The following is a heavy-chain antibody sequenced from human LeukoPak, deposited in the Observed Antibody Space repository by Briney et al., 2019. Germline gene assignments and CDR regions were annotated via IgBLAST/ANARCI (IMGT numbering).Heavy chain of an antibody. CDR2: INSAYGNT. D-gene: IGHD6-13*01. V-gene: IGHV1-3*01. CDR3: ARDSYMAAADTWFDP. J-gene: IGHJ5*02. Sequence: ASVTVSCKASGYTFTPYAIHWVRQAPGQTREWMGWINSAYGNTKYSQKFQGRVTITSDTSATSAYMEVHSLTSEDTAIYYCARDSYMAAADTWFDPWGQGTLVTVSS. CDR1: GYTFTPYA.